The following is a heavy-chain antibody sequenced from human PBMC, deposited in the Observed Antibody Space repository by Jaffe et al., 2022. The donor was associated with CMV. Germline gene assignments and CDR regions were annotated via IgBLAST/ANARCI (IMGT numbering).Heavy chain of an antibody. J-gene: IGHJ6*03. CDR2: IYYSGST. CDR3: ARAAAGSQFSYYYYMDV. CDR1: GGSISSYY. V-gene: IGHV4-59*01. Sequence: QVQLQESGPGLVKPSETLSLTCTVSGGSISSYYWSWIRQPPGKGLEYIGYIYYSGSTNYNPSLESRVTISVDTSKNQFSLRLRSMTAADTAVYYCARAAAGSQFSYYYYMDVWGKGTTVTVSS. D-gene: IGHD6-13*01.